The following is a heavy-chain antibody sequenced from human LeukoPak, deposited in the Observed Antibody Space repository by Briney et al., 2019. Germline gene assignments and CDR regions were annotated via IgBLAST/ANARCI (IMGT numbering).Heavy chain of an antibody. CDR1: GYTFTSYY. V-gene: IGHV1-46*01. CDR2: INPSGGST. Sequence: EASVTVSCKASGYTFTSYYMHWVRQAPGQGLEWVGIINPSGGSTSYAQKFQGRVTMTRDMSTSTVYMELSSLRSEDTAVYYCARAMATIRFRFDYWGQGTLVTVSS. D-gene: IGHD5-24*01. J-gene: IGHJ4*02. CDR3: ARAMATIRFRFDY.